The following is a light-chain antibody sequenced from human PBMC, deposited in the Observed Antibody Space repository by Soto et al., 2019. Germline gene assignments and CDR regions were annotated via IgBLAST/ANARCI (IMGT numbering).Light chain of an antibody. CDR3: QSYDSSLSVV. V-gene: IGLV1-40*01. CDR1: SSNIGAGYD. J-gene: IGLJ2*01. Sequence: QAVVTQPPSVSGAPGQRVTISCTGSSSNIGAGYDVHWYQQLPGTAPKLLIYSNSNRPSGVPDRFSGSKSGTSASLAITELQAEDEAEYYSQSYDSSLSVVFGGGTKLTVL. CDR2: SNS.